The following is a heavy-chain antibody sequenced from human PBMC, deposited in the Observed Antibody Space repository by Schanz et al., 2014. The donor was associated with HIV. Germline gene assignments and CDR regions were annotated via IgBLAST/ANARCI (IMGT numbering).Heavy chain of an antibody. CDR1: GFTFSDYY. J-gene: IGHJ4*02. D-gene: IGHD3-3*02. V-gene: IGHV3-11*01. CDR3: ATVPNLSQHFDY. CDR2: ISSSGSTI. Sequence: QVQLVESGGGLVKPGGSLRLSCAASGFTFSDYYMSWIRQAPGKGLEWVSYISSSGSTIYYADSVKGRFTISRDNAKNSLFLHMNSLRAEDTAFYYCATVPNLSQHFDYWGQGTLVTVSS.